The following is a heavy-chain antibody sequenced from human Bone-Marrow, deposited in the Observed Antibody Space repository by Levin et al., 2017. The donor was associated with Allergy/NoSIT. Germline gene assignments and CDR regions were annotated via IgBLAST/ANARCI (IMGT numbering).Heavy chain of an antibody. CDR2: IWFDGSNE. D-gene: IGHD1-26*01. V-gene: IGHV3-33*01. J-gene: IGHJ6*02. CDR1: GFTFSNYA. Sequence: GESLKISCAASGFTFSNYAMHWVRQAPGKGLEWVAVIWFDGSNEYYAASMKGRFTISRDNSQNTLFLQMNSLRAEDAAVYYCTRGGSYQDTSYYYYGLDVWGQGTTVTVSS. CDR3: TRGGSYQDTSYYYYGLDV.